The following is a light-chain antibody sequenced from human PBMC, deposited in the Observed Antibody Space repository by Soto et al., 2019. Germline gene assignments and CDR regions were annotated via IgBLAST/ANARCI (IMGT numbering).Light chain of an antibody. J-gene: IGKJ4*01. CDR1: ETITRY. CDR3: QQSYSNPLT. Sequence: DIQMTQSPSSLSASVGETVIITCRASETITRYLNWYQSKPGKAPRLLISAASSLQSGVPSRFSGSYSGTDFTLTISSLQPEDLATYYCQQSYSNPLTFGGGTKVDMK. CDR2: AAS. V-gene: IGKV1-39*01.